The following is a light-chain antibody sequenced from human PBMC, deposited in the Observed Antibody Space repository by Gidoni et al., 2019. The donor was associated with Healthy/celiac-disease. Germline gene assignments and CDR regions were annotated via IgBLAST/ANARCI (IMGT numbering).Light chain of an antibody. Sequence: DIVLTQSPGTLSLSPGERATLSCRASQSVSSSYLAWYQQKPGTAPRLLIYGASSRATGIPDRFSGSGSGTDFTLTISRLEPEDFAVYYCQQYGSSPETFGQGTKVEIK. CDR2: GAS. V-gene: IGKV3-20*01. CDR3: QQYGSSPET. J-gene: IGKJ1*01. CDR1: QSVSSSY.